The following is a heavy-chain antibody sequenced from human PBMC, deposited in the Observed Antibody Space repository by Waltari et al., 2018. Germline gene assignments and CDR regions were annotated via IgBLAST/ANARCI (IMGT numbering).Heavy chain of an antibody. Sequence: QVQLVQSGAEVKKPGASVQFSCKASGYTFTGYYMHWVRSAPRQGLEWMGWINPNSGGTNYAQKFQGRVTMTRDTSISTAYMELSRLRSDDTAVYYCARGDCYGGSCYLDYWGQGTLVTVSS. CDR2: INPNSGGT. CDR1: GYTFTGYY. J-gene: IGHJ4*02. D-gene: IGHD2-15*01. CDR3: ARGDCYGGSCYLDY. V-gene: IGHV1-2*02.